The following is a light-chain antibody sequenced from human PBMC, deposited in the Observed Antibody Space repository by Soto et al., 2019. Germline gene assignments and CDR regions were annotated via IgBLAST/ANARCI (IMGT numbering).Light chain of an antibody. CDR2: KAS. CDR1: QSISAS. Sequence: DIQMTQSPSTLSASVGDRVTITCRASQSISASLAWYQQKPGKAPKPLIYKASSLETGAPSRFSGSGSGTEFTLTISSLQPDDFATYFCQHMATFGQETKVEIK. V-gene: IGKV1-5*03. CDR3: QHMAT. J-gene: IGKJ1*01.